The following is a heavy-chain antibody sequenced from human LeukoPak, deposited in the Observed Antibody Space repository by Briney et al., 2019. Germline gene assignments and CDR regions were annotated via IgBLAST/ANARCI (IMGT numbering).Heavy chain of an antibody. CDR3: ARVTSGDYVGY. J-gene: IGHJ4*02. CDR2: IYYSGST. D-gene: IGHD4-11*01. V-gene: IGHV4-59*08. Sequence: SETLSLTCTVSGGSISSYYWSWIRQPPGKGLEWIGYIYYSGSTYYNPSLKSRVTISVDTSKNQFSLKLSSVTAADTAVYYCARVTSGDYVGYWGQGTLVTVSS. CDR1: GGSISSYY.